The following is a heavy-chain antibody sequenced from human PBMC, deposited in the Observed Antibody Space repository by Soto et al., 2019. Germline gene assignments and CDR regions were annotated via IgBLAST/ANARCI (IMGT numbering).Heavy chain of an antibody. CDR3: ARDHSGMS. V-gene: IGHV3-7*01. J-gene: IGHJ4*02. CDR1: GFPFSSYW. Sequence: GGSLRLSCAASGFPFSSYWMSWVRQAPGKGLEWVANIKQDGSEKYYVDSVKGRFTISRDNAKNSLYLQMNSLRAEDTAVYYCARDHSGMSWGQGTLVTVSS. CDR2: IKQDGSEK. D-gene: IGHD3-10*01.